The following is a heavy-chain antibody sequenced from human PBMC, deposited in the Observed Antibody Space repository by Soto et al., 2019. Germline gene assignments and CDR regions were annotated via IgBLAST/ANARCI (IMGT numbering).Heavy chain of an antibody. CDR1: GFTFSSYG. CDR3: ARDPSKGNSHMFYCDF. J-gene: IGHJ4*02. Sequence: GSLRLSCAASGFTFSSYGMHWVRQAPGKGPEWVSDICYNGRAKNYADSVKGRFTISRDNAKNTLSLQMNSLRAEDPAVYYCARDPSKGNSHMFYCDFWGKGTRVTVS. V-gene: IGHV3-33*01. CDR2: ICYNGRAK. D-gene: IGHD3-16*01.